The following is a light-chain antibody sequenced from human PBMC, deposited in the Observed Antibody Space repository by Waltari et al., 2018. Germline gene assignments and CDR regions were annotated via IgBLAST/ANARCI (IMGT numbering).Light chain of an antibody. V-gene: IGLV2-8*01. CDR2: EVY. Sequence: QSALTQFPSASGSPGQSVTISCTGTSSDVGGNDYISWYKQHPGKAPKVIIYEVYKRPSGVPDRFSGSKSGNTASLTVSGLQAEDEANYYCSSYAGKYVFGGGTKLTVL. J-gene: IGLJ3*02. CDR3: SSYAGKYV. CDR1: SSDVGGNDY.